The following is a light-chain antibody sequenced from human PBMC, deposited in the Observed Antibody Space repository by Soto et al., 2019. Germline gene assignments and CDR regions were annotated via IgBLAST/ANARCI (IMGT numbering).Light chain of an antibody. Sequence: EIVLTQSPGTLSLSPVERATLSCRASQSISSGYLAWYQQKPGQAPRLLIYGASSRATGIPDRFSGSGSETDFTLTISDVQPEDFALYYCHQRQSWPRTFGQGTKVDIK. CDR2: GAS. J-gene: IGKJ1*01. CDR1: QSISSGY. V-gene: IGKV3-20*01. CDR3: HQRQSWPRT.